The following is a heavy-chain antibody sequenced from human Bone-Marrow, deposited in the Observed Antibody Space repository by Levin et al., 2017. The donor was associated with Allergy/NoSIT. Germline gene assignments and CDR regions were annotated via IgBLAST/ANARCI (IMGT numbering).Heavy chain of an antibody. J-gene: IGHJ6*02. Sequence: SETLSLTCAVSGDSISSTTYHWAWIRQPPGKGLECIGHISYTGKTYYKPSLQSRVAISADTSQNQFSLRLSSVTAADTAVYYCARFGREAPGSLYFGLDVWGQGTTVTVSS. CDR2: ISYTGKT. D-gene: IGHD3-10*01. CDR3: ARFGREAPGSLYFGLDV. CDR1: GDSISSTTYH. V-gene: IGHV4-39*01.